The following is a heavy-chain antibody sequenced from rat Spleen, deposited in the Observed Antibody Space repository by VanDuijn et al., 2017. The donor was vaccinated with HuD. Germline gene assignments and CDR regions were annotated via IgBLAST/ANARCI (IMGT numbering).Heavy chain of an antibody. D-gene: IGHD1-11*01. Sequence: QVQLKESGPGLVQPSQTLSLTCTVSGFSLTSDGVSWVRQPPGKGLEWIAAVSSGGNTYYDSTLKSRLSISRDTSKSQVFLKMNSLQTEDIATYYCAREGYGGYYYFDYWGQGVMVTVSS. V-gene: IGHV2S12*01. CDR1: GFSLTSDG. CDR2: VSSGGNT. J-gene: IGHJ2*01. CDR3: AREGYGGYYYFDY.